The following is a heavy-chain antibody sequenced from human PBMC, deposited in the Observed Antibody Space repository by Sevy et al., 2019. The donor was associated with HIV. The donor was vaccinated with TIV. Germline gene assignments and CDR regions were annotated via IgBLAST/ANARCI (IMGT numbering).Heavy chain of an antibody. J-gene: IGHJ6*02. CDR1: GFTFSSYN. CDR2: IGSSSSYI. D-gene: IGHD2-15*01. V-gene: IGHV3-21*01. Sequence: GGSLRLSCAASGFTFSSYNMNWVRQAPGKGLEWVSSIGSSSSYIYYTDSVKGRFTFSRANAKNSLYLQMNSLRAEDTAVYYCARVVAYCTGGSCFPGYYYGMDVWGQGTTVTVSS. CDR3: ARVVAYCTGGSCFPGYYYGMDV.